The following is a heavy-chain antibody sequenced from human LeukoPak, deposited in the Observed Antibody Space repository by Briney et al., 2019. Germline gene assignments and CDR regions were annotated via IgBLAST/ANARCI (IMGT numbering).Heavy chain of an antibody. CDR1: GFTFSSYD. CDR3: TRIYSSTWYQGAFDI. J-gene: IGHJ3*02. Sequence: PGGSLRLSCAASGFTFSSYDMNWVRQAPGKGLEWVSSISRSSDYIYFADSVKGRFTISRDNAKNSLYLQMNSLRAEDTAVYYCTRIYSSTWYQGAFDIWGQGTMVTVPP. D-gene: IGHD6-13*01. CDR2: ISRSSDYI. V-gene: IGHV3-21*01.